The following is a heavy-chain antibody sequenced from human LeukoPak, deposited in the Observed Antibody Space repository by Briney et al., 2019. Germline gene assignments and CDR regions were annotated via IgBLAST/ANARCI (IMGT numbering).Heavy chain of an antibody. J-gene: IGHJ4*02. V-gene: IGHV3-66*01. CDR2: IYSGGST. Sequence: PGGSLRLSCAASGFTVSSNYMSWVRQAPGKGLEWVSVIYSGGSTYYADSVKGRFTISRDNSKNTLYLQMNSLRAEDTAVYYCARDRPLWFGELFRPWGQGTLVTVSS. D-gene: IGHD3-10*01. CDR3: ARDRPLWFGELFRP. CDR1: GFTVSSNY.